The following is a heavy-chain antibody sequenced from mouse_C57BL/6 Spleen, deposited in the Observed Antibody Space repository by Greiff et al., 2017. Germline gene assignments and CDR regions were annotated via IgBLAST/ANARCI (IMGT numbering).Heavy chain of an antibody. CDR3: ARQGYYGSNQFDY. J-gene: IGHJ2*01. D-gene: IGHD1-1*01. Sequence: VKLVESGPELVKPGASVKISCKASGYAFSSSWMNWVKQRPGKGLEWIGRIYPGDGGTNYNGKFKGKATLTADKSSSTAYMQLSSLTSEDSAVYFCARQGYYGSNQFDYWGQGTTLTVSS. CDR1: GYAFSSSW. V-gene: IGHV1-82*01. CDR2: IYPGDGGT.